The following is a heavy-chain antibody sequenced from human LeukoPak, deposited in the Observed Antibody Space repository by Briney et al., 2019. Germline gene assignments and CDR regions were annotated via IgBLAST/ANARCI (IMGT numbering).Heavy chain of an antibody. Sequence: SQTLSLTCTVSGGSISSGSYYWSWIRQPAGKGLEWIGRIYTSGSTNYNPSLKSRVTISVDTSKNQFSLKLSSVTAADTAVYYCAGNPSRVYGGFRLDYWGQGTLVTVSS. CDR2: IYTSGST. J-gene: IGHJ4*02. CDR1: GGSISSGSYY. CDR3: AGNPSRVYGGFRLDY. V-gene: IGHV4-61*02. D-gene: IGHD2-8*01.